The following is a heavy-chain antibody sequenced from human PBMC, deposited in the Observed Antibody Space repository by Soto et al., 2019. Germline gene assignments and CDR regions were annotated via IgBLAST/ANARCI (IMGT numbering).Heavy chain of an antibody. Sequence: SETLSLTCTVSGGSISSSSYYWGWIRQPPGKGLEWIGSIYYSGSTYYNTSLKSRVTISVDTSKNQFSLKLSSVTAADTAVYYFARHRSGGMLAAADYYFDYWGQGTLVTVSS. D-gene: IGHD6-13*01. CDR3: ARHRSGGMLAAADYYFDY. CDR2: IYYSGST. CDR1: GGSISSSSYY. V-gene: IGHV4-39*01. J-gene: IGHJ4*02.